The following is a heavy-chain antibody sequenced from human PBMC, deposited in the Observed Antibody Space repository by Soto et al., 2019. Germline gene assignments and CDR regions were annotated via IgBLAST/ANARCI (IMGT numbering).Heavy chain of an antibody. CDR1: GGSFSGYY. D-gene: IGHD6-13*01. CDR2: INHSGST. Sequence: QVQLQQWGAGLLKPSETLSLTCAVYGGSFSGYYWSWIRQPPGKGLEWIGEINHSGSTNYNPSLKSRVTISVATYKNQFSLKLSSVTAADTAVYYCARGQAAGTVVFDYWGQGTLVTVSS. J-gene: IGHJ4*02. CDR3: ARGQAAGTVVFDY. V-gene: IGHV4-34*01.